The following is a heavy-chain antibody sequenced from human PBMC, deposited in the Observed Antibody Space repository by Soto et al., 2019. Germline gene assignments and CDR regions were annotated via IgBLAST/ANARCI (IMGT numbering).Heavy chain of an antibody. V-gene: IGHV1-8*01. Sequence: ASVKVSCKASGYTFTNFDVNWVRQATGQGLEWMGWMSPNSENKGYAQKFQGRVTMTRDTFISTAYMELSSLTSEDTAVYYCARGFGRSWNTGGYNWFDFWGQGTLVTVSS. CDR1: GYTFTNFD. D-gene: IGHD6-13*01. CDR3: ARGFGRSWNTGGYNWFDF. CDR2: MSPNSENK. J-gene: IGHJ5*01.